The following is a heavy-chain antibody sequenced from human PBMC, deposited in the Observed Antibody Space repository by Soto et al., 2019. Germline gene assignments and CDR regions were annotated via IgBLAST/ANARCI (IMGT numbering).Heavy chain of an antibody. CDR3: VMSPGWYKIDS. CDR2: MFHSGST. Sequence: QLQLQESGPGLVKPSGTLSLTCAVSGDSVISNWYWGLVRQSPGKGLEWIADMFHSGSTNYSPSLESRVTLSVDKSKNQFSLKMNSVTAADTAVYFCVMSPGWYKIDSWGQGILVTVSS. D-gene: IGHD6-19*01. V-gene: IGHV4-4*02. CDR1: GDSVISNWY. J-gene: IGHJ4*02.